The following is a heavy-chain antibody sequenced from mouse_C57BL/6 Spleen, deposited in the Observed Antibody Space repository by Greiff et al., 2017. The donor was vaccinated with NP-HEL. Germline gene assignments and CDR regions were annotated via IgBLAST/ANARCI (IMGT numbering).Heavy chain of an antibody. D-gene: IGHD3-3*01. V-gene: IGHV1-42*01. CDR1: GYSFTGYY. J-gene: IGHJ2*01. CDR3: AREGSDY. CDR2: INPSTGGT. Sequence: VHVKQSGPELVKPGASVKISCKASGYSFTGYYMNWVKQSPEKSLEWIGEINPSTGGTTYNQKFKAKATLTVDKSSSTAYMQLKSLTSEDSAVYYCAREGSDYWGQGTTLTVSS.